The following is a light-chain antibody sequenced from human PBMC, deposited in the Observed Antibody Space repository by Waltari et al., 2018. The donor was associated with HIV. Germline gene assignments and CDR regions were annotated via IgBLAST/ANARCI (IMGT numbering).Light chain of an antibody. CDR2: SNN. Sequence: QSVLPQPPSASGTPGQRVTTSCSGSSSNTGSNTVNWYQQLPGTAPKLLIYSNNQRPSGVPDRFSGSKSGTSASLAISGLLSEDEADYSCAAWDDSLNGYVFGTGTKVTVL. CDR3: AAWDDSLNGYV. J-gene: IGLJ1*01. CDR1: SSNTGSNT. V-gene: IGLV1-44*01.